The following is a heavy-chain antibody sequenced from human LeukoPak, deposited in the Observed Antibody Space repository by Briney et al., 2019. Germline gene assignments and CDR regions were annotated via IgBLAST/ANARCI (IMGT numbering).Heavy chain of an antibody. CDR1: GYTFTSYA. CDR2: IITNTGNP. Sequence: ASVKVSCKASGYTFTSYAMNWVRQAPGQGLEWMGWIITNTGNPTYAQGFTGRFVFSLDTSVSTAYLQISSLKAEDTAVYYCARDYHDSSGYYPPSFYYWGQGTLVTVSS. CDR3: ARDYHDSSGYYPPSFYY. J-gene: IGHJ4*02. V-gene: IGHV7-4-1*02. D-gene: IGHD3-22*01.